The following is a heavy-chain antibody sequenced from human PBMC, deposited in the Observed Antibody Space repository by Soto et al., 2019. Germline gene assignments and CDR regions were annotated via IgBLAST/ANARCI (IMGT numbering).Heavy chain of an antibody. D-gene: IGHD5-12*01. J-gene: IGHJ4*02. CDR1: GFTFSSYA. Sequence: QVQLVESGGGVVQPGRSVRLSCAASGFTFSSYAMHWVRQAPGKGLEWVAVISFDGSNKYYADSVKDRFTVSRDNSKNTLYLQMNSLRPEDTAVYYCGRDRRFGDGYNLGFDYWGQGTLVTVSS. CDR2: ISFDGSNK. CDR3: GRDRRFGDGYNLGFDY. V-gene: IGHV3-30-3*01.